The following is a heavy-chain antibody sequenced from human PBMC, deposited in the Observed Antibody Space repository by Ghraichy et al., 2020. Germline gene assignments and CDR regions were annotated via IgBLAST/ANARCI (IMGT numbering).Heavy chain of an antibody. D-gene: IGHD5-18*01. CDR2: ISGSGGST. J-gene: IGHJ5*02. Sequence: LSLTCAASGFTFSSYAMSWVRQAPGKGLEWVSAISGSGGSTYYADSVKGRFTISRDNSKNTLYLQMKSLRVEDTAVYYCAKDRMEIQLWLRVRWFDPWGQGTLVTVSS. CDR3: AKDRMEIQLWLRVRWFDP. V-gene: IGHV3-23*01. CDR1: GFTFSSYA.